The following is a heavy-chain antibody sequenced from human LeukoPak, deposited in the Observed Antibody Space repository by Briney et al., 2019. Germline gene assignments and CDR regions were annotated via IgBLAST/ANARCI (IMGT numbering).Heavy chain of an antibody. D-gene: IGHD3-10*01. J-gene: IGHJ5*02. Sequence: PSETLSLTCAVYGGSFSGYYWSWIRQPPEKGLEWIGEINHSGSTNYNPSLKSRVTISVDTFKNQFSLKLSSVTAADTAVYYCARGFLVRGVLNWFDPWGQGTLVTVSS. CDR3: ARGFLVRGVLNWFDP. V-gene: IGHV4-34*01. CDR2: INHSGST. CDR1: GGSFSGYY.